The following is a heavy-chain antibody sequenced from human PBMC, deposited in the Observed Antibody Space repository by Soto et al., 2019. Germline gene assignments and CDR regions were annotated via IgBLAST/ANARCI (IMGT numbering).Heavy chain of an antibody. V-gene: IGHV4-31*03. CDR2: IYYSGST. D-gene: IGHD3-22*01. Sequence: PSETLSLTCTFSGGSIRSGGYYLSWIRQHPGKGLEWIGYIYYSGSTYYSPSLKSRVTISVDTSKNQFSLKLSSVTAADTAVYYCARVSSGYFLWGQGTLVTVSS. CDR3: ARVSSGYFL. CDR1: GGSIRSGGYY. J-gene: IGHJ4*02.